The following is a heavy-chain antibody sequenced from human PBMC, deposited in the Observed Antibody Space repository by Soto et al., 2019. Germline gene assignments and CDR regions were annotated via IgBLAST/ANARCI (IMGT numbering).Heavy chain of an antibody. CDR2: ISSSSSYI. V-gene: IGHV3-21*01. CDR3: ASYYDFWSGYYYYYGMDV. J-gene: IGHJ6*02. D-gene: IGHD3-3*01. CDR1: GFTFSSYG. Sequence: GGSMRLSCAASGFTFSSYGRSWVRQAPGKGLEWVSSISSSSSYIYYADSVKGRFTISRDNAKNSLYLQMNSLRAEDTAVYYCASYYDFWSGYYYYYGMDVWGQGTTVTVSS.